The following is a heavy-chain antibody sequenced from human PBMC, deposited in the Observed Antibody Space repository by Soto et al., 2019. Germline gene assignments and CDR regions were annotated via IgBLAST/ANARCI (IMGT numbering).Heavy chain of an antibody. CDR1: GGSFSGCY. J-gene: IGHJ4*02. Sequence: SETLSLTCAVYGGSFSGCYWSWIRQPPGKGLERIGEINHSGSTHYNPSLKGRVTISVDTSKNQFSLKLSSVTAADTAVYYCARYPPNWGHDYWGQGTLVTVSS. D-gene: IGHD7-27*01. V-gene: IGHV4-34*01. CDR3: ARYPPNWGHDY. CDR2: INHSGST.